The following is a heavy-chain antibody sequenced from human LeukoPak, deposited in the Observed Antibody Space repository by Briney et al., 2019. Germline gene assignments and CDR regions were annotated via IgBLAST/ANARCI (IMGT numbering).Heavy chain of an antibody. J-gene: IGHJ4*02. Sequence: PGGSLRLSCAASGFTVGSNYMSWVRQAPGKGLEWVSVIYSGGSTYYADSVKGRFTISRDNSKNTLYLQMNSLRAEDTAVYYCASDYCINGVCYPHWGQGTLVTVSS. D-gene: IGHD2-8*01. CDR1: GFTVGSNY. CDR2: IYSGGST. V-gene: IGHV3-53*01. CDR3: ASDYCINGVCYPH.